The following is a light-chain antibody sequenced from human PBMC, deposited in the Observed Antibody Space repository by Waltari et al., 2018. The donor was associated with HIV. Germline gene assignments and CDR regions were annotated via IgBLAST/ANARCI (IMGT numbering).Light chain of an antibody. Sequence: QSALTQPASVSGSPGQSITISCPGTSSDVGGYNHVPWYQQHPGKAPKLMIYEVSNRPSGVSNRFSGSKSGNTASLTISGLQAEDEADYYCSSYTSSSTLYVFGTGTKVTVL. CDR2: EVS. CDR1: SSDVGGYNH. CDR3: SSYTSSSTLYV. V-gene: IGLV2-14*01. J-gene: IGLJ1*01.